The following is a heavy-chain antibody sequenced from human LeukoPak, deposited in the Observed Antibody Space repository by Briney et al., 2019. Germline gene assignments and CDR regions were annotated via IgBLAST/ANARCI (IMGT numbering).Heavy chain of an antibody. J-gene: IGHJ4*02. Sequence: GGSLRLSCAASGFTVSSNYMSWVRQAPGKGLEWVSVIYSGGSTYYAESVKGRFTISRDNSKNRLYLQMKSLRAEDTAVYYCARVYGDSPTNYYFDYWGQGALVTVSS. CDR2: IYSGGST. V-gene: IGHV3-53*01. D-gene: IGHD4-17*01. CDR1: GFTVSSNY. CDR3: ARVYGDSPTNYYFDY.